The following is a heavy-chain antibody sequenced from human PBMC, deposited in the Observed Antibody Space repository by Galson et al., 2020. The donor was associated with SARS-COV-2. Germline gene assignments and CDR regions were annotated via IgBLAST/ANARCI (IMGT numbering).Heavy chain of an antibody. CDR2: LYYGGKT. V-gene: IGHV4-59*01. J-gene: IGHJ4*02. D-gene: IGHD3-10*02. Sequence: ASETLSLTCTVSGGSINIYYWSWIRQSPEKGLEWLGYLYYGGKTHYNPSLESRVIISVDTSKNQFSLKLSSVTTADTAVYYCARLPVVRGVDSWGQGILVTVSS. CDR1: GGSINIYY. CDR3: ARLPVVRGVDS.